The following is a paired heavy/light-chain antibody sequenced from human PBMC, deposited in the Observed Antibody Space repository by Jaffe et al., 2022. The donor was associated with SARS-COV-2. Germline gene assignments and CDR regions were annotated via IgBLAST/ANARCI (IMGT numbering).Heavy chain of an antibody. J-gene: IGHJ6*03. CDR3: ARIVTTRFRDLFPSRASDYMDV. D-gene: IGHD3-10*01. CDR1: GFSITTTGMC. CDR2: IDWDDDK. Sequence: QVTLRESGPALVKPTQTLTLTCTLSGFSITTTGMCVTWIRQPPGKALEWLAVIDWDDDKDYNTSLKTRLTISKDTSKNQVVLTMANMDPVDTATYYCARIVTTRFRDLFPSRASDYMDVWGKGTTVTVSS. V-gene: IGHV2-70*01.
Light chain of an antibody. CDR2: RNN. J-gene: IGLJ1*01. V-gene: IGLV1-44*01. Sequence: QTVVTQPPSASGTPGQRVTISCSGSSSNIGGNFVNWFQHLPGTAPKLLIYRNNQRPSGVPDRFSGSKSGTSASLTITGLQSADEADYSCATWDDRLNGYVFGSGTKVTVL. CDR3: ATWDDRLNGYV. CDR1: SSNIGGNF.